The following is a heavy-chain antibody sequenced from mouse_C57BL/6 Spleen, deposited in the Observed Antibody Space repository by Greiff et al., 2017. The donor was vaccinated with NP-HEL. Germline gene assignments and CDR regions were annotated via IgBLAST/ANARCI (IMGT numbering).Heavy chain of an antibody. V-gene: IGHV3-6*01. D-gene: IGHD2-2*01. CDR1: GYSITSGYY. J-gene: IGHJ2*01. Sequence: EVQLQESGPGLVKPSQSLSLTCSVTGYSITSGYYWNWIRQFPGNKLEWMGYISYDGSNNYNPSLKNRISITRDTFKNQFFLKLNSVTTEDTATYYCALYGYEYYFDYWGQGTTLTVSS. CDR3: ALYGYEYYFDY. CDR2: ISYDGSN.